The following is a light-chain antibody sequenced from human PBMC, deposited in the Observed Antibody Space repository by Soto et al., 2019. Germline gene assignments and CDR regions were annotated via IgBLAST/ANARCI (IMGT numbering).Light chain of an antibody. J-gene: IGKJ5*01. V-gene: IGKV3-20*01. CDR3: QQYGSSPIT. Sequence: EIVLTQSPATLSLSPGERATLSCRASQSVGSFLAWYQQKPGQAPRLLIYGTSSRATGIPDRFSGSGSETDFTLTISRLEPEDFAVYYCQQYGSSPITFGQGTRLEIK. CDR2: GTS. CDR1: QSVGSF.